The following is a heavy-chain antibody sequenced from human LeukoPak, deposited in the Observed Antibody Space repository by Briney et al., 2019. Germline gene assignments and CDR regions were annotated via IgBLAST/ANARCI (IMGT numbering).Heavy chain of an antibody. D-gene: IGHD3-10*02. CDR3: ARESYVERDDY. Sequence: GASVKVSCKASGFVFTSYGFTWVRQAPGQGLEWMGWISANDGKTHYSERHQGRVTMTTGTVTSTAYMELRSLRSDDTAVYYCARESYVERDDYWGQGTLVTVSS. J-gene: IGHJ4*02. V-gene: IGHV1-18*01. CDR2: ISANDGKT. CDR1: GFVFTSYG.